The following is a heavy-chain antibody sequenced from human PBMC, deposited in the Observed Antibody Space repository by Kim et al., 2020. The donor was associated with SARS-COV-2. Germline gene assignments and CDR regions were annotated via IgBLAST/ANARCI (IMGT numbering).Heavy chain of an antibody. Sequence: GGSLRLSCAASGFTFSSSWMHWVRQAPGKGLVWVSRIKFDGSSTNYADSVKGRFTISRDNAKNTLYLQMNSLSAEDTAVYYCGRYSSGAGDYWGQGTLVTVSS. CDR3: GRYSSGAGDY. CDR1: GFTFSSSW. V-gene: IGHV3-74*01. CDR2: IKFDGSST. J-gene: IGHJ4*02. D-gene: IGHD3-22*01.